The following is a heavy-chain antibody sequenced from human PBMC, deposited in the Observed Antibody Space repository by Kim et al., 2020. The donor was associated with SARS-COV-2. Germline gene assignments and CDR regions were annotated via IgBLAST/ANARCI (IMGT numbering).Heavy chain of an antibody. CDR3: ARGPTYPGPYYFDY. J-gene: IGHJ4*02. Sequence: ADSGKGRFTIPRDNAKNSLYLQMNSLRAEDTAVYYCARGPTYPGPYYFDYWGQGTLVTVSS. V-gene: IGHV3-21*01.